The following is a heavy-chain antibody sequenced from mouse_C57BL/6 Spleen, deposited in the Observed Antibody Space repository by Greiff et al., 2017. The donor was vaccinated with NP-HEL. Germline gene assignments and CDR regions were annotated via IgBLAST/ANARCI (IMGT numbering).Heavy chain of an antibody. D-gene: IGHD1-1*01. CDR2: IHPNSGST. J-gene: IGHJ2*01. CDR1: GYTFTSYW. V-gene: IGHV1-64*01. CDR3: AREDYYGSSYGDFDY. Sequence: QVQLQQPGAELVKPGASVKLSCKASGYTFTSYWMHWVKQRPGQGLEWIGMIHPNSGSTNYNEKFKSKATLTVDKSSSTAYMHLSSLTSEDSAVYYCAREDYYGSSYGDFDYWGQGTTLTVSS.